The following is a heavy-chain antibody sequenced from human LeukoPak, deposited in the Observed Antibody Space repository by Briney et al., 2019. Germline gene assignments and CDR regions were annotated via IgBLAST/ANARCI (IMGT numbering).Heavy chain of an antibody. J-gene: IGHJ3*02. CDR1: GGSISSGSYN. CDR2: IYTSGST. V-gene: IGHV4-61*02. Sequence: SQTLSLTCTVSGGSISSGSYNWSWIRQPAGKGLEWIGRIYTSGSTNYNPSLKSRVTISVDTSKNQFSLKLSSVTAADTAVYYCARGATVVVVPAAIRDDAFDIWGQGTMVTVSS. D-gene: IGHD2-2*02. CDR3: ARGATVVVVPAAIRDDAFDI.